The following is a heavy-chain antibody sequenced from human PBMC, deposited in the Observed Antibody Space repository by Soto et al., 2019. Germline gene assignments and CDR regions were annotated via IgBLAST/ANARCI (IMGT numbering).Heavy chain of an antibody. V-gene: IGHV3-9*01. CDR1: GFTFDDYA. Sequence: EVQLVESGGGLVQPGRSLRLSCAASGFTFDDYAMHWVRRAPGKGLEWVSGISWNSGSIGYADSVKGRFTISRDNAKNSLYLQMNSLRAEDTALYYCAKDMGFPLGWFDPWGQGTLVTVSS. CDR2: ISWNSGSI. J-gene: IGHJ5*02. CDR3: AKDMGFPLGWFDP. D-gene: IGHD6-6*01.